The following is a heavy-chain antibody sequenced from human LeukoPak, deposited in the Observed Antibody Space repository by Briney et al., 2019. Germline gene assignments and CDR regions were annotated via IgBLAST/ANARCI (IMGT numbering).Heavy chain of an antibody. J-gene: IGHJ1*01. Sequence: SETLSLTCTVSGGSISSYYWNWVGRPAGKGLEWIGRIYTSGSTSYNSSLKSRVTMSVDTSKNQFSLKLSSVTAADTAVYYCARDVGGYNYGYSRDHWGGENLVSVSS. CDR3: ARDVGGYNYGYSRDH. D-gene: IGHD5-18*01. CDR1: GGSISSYY. V-gene: IGHV4-4*07. CDR2: IYTSGST.